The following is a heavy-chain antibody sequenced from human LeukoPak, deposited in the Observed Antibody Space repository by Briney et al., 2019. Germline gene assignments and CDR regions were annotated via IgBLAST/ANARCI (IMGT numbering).Heavy chain of an antibody. Sequence: SETLSLTCTVPGGSISSYYWSWIRQPPGKGLEWIGYIYYSGSTSYNPSLKSRVTTSVDTSKNQFSLKLTSVTAADTAVYYCARPSSYYYYGMDVWGQGTTVTVSS. V-gene: IGHV4-59*08. CDR1: GGSISSYY. CDR2: IYYSGST. CDR3: ARPSSYYYYGMDV. J-gene: IGHJ6*02.